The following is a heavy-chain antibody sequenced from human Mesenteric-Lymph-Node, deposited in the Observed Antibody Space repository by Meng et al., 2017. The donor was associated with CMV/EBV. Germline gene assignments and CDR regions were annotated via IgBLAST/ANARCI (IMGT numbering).Heavy chain of an antibody. Sequence: GSLRLSCAVSGDSISPYYWSWIRQSPGKGLEWLGYIFHRGTTVYNTSLKSRLTISVDTSKNQFSLRLSSVTAADTAVYYCARVAALRRWFDPWGQGTLVTVSS. V-gene: IGHV4-59*01. CDR1: GDSISPYY. CDR2: IFHRGTT. D-gene: IGHD6-6*01. CDR3: ARVAALRRWFDP. J-gene: IGHJ5*02.